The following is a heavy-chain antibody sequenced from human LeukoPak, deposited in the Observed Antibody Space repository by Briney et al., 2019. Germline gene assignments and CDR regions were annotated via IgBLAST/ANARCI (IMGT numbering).Heavy chain of an antibody. CDR3: ARGRSTENFDY. CDR2: LNSNTGAT. CDR1: GYTFTGYY. Sequence: ASVKVSCKASGYTFTGYYIHWVRQAPGQGLEWMGWLNSNTGATHYAQKFQGRVTMTRDTSISTAYMELSRLRSDDTAVYYCARGRSTENFDYWGQGTLVTVSS. J-gene: IGHJ4*02. D-gene: IGHD4-17*01. V-gene: IGHV1-2*02.